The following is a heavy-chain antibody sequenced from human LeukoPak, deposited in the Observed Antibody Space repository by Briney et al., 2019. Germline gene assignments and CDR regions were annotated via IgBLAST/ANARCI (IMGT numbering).Heavy chain of an antibody. CDR1: GGSISIYY. CDR2: IYYSGST. CDR3: ARASEMATTDAFDI. D-gene: IGHD5-24*01. Sequence: PSETLSLTCTVSGGSISIYYWSCIRQPPGKGLEWIGYIYYSGSTNYNPSLKSRVTISVDTSKNQFSLKLSSVTAADTAVYYCARASEMATTDAFDIWGQGTMVTVSS. J-gene: IGHJ3*02. V-gene: IGHV4-59*01.